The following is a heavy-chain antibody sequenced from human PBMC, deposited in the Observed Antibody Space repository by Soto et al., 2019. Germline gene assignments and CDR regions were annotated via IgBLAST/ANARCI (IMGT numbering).Heavy chain of an antibody. CDR2: INPNSGGT. J-gene: IGHJ6*02. CDR3: ARGIAAAGIPYYYYGMDV. CDR1: GYTFSGYY. V-gene: IGHV1-2*02. D-gene: IGHD6-13*01. Sequence: QEQLVQSGAEVKKPGASVKVSCKASGYTFSGYYIHWLRQAPGQGLEWMGWINPNSGGTNYAQKFQGRVTVTRDTPTSTAYMELSRLTSDDTAVYYCARGIAAAGIPYYYYGMDVWGQGTTVTVSS.